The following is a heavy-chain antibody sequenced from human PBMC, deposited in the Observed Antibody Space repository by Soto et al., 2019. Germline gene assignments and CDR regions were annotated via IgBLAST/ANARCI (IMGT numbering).Heavy chain of an antibody. CDR3: ARVQDYCSGGSCPIMNYYMDV. J-gene: IGHJ6*03. V-gene: IGHV3-66*01. D-gene: IGHD2-15*01. CDR1: GFTVSSNY. CDR2: IYSGGST. Sequence: PGGSLRLSCAASGFTVSSNYMSWVRQAPGKGLEWVSVIYSGGSTYYADSVKGRFTISRDNSKNTLYLQMNSLRAEDTAVYYCARVQDYCSGGSCPIMNYYMDVWGKGTTVTVSS.